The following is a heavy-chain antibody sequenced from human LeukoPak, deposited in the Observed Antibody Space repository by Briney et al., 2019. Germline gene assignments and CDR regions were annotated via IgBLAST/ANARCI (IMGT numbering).Heavy chain of an antibody. CDR3: ARSFGGDFWSGYTDNWFDP. D-gene: IGHD3-3*01. CDR1: GYTFTSYG. V-gene: IGHV1-18*01. Sequence: SVKVSCKASGYTFTSYGISWVRQAPGQGLEWMGWISAYNDNTNYAQKLQGRVTMATDTSTSTAYMDLRSLRSDDTAVYYCARSFGGDFWSGYTDNWFDPWGQGTLVTVSS. CDR2: ISAYNDNT. J-gene: IGHJ5*02.